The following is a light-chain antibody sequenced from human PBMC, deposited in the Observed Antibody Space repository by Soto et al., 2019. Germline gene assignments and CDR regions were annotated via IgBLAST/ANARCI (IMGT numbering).Light chain of an antibody. CDR3: TSYTSVTIVV. Sequence: QSALTQPASVSGSPGQSITISCTGSNSDIGGYNSVSWYQQHPGKAPKLLIFGVTSRPSGVSDRFSGSKSGNTASLTISALQAEDEADYYCTSYTSVTIVVFGGGTQLTVL. CDR2: GVT. CDR1: NSDIGGYNS. J-gene: IGLJ2*01. V-gene: IGLV2-14*01.